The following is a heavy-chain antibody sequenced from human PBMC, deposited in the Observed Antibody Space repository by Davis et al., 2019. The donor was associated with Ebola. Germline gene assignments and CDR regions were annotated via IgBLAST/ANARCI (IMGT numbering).Heavy chain of an antibody. D-gene: IGHD3-3*01. CDR3: AKDWALRFLEYLPGDI. CDR1: GFTFSHYG. V-gene: IGHV3-30-3*01. Sequence: PGGSLRLSCAASGFTFSHYGMHWVRQAPGKGLEWVAIISYDGSNKDYADSVKGRFTISRDNSKNTLYLQMNSLRAEDTAVYYCAKDWALRFLEYLPGDIWGQGTVVTVSS. J-gene: IGHJ3*02. CDR2: ISYDGSNK.